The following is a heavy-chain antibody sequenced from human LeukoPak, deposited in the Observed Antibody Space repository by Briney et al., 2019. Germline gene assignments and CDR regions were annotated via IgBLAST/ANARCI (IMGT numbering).Heavy chain of an antibody. Sequence: SETLSLTCTVSGGSISSGSYYWSWIRQPAGKGLEWIGRIYTSGSTNYNPSLKSRVTISLDTSKNQFSLKLSSVTAAETAVYCCARIYSSGGAFDIWGQGTMVTVSS. D-gene: IGHD6-25*01. CDR3: ARIYSSGGAFDI. CDR2: IYTSGST. CDR1: GGSISSGSYY. J-gene: IGHJ3*02. V-gene: IGHV4-61*02.